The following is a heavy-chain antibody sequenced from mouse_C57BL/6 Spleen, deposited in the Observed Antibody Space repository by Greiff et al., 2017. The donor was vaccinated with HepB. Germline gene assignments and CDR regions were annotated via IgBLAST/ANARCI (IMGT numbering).Heavy chain of an antibody. CDR3: ARIWDYAMEY. Sequence: VQLQQPGAELVMPGASVKLSCKASGYTFTSYWMHWVKQRPGQGLEWIGEIDPSDSYNNYNQKFKCKSTLTVDKSSSTAYMQLSSLTSEDSAVYYCARIWDYAMEYWGQGTSVTVSS. J-gene: IGHJ4*01. V-gene: IGHV1-69*01. D-gene: IGHD4-1*01. CDR2: IDPSDSYN. CDR1: GYTFTSYW.